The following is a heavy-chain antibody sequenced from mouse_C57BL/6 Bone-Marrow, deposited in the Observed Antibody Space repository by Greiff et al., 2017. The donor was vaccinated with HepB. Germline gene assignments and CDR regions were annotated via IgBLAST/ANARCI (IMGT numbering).Heavy chain of an antibody. CDR3: AREGSWDWYFDY. CDR2: IYPGGGYT. V-gene: IGHV1-63*01. D-gene: IGHD4-1*01. CDR1: GYTFTNYW. Sequence: VQVVESGAELVRPGTSVKMSCKASGYTFTNYWIGWAKQRPGHGLEWIGDIYPGGGYTNYNEKFKGKATLTADKSSSTAYMQFSSLTSEDSAIYYCAREGSWDWYFDYWGQGTTLTVSS. J-gene: IGHJ2*01.